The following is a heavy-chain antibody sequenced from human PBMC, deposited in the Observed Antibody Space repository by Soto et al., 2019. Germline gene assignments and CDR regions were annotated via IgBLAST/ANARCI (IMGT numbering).Heavy chain of an antibody. V-gene: IGHV3-30-3*01. CDR2: ISDDGDKV. J-gene: IGHJ3*02. D-gene: IGHD3-22*01. CDR3: ARAHYHDSSGPNGHAFDI. Sequence: QVQLVESGGGVVQPGRSLSPSCAASEFTFSDYAMHWVRQAPAKGLEWVAVISDDGDKVFYADSMKDRLTISRDNSKSTLFLQLTSLGPEDTALYYCARAHYHDSSGPNGHAFDIWGQGTLVTVSS. CDR1: EFTFSDYA.